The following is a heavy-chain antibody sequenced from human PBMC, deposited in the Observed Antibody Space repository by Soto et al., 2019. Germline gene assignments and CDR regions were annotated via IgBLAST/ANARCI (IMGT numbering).Heavy chain of an antibody. CDR3: ARPGQRGAFDI. J-gene: IGHJ3*02. CDR2: VNPDTGTT. Sequence: VQLVQSGAEVQKPGASVNISCRASGYTFTNYYFNWVRQAPGQGLEWMGIVNPDTGTTNYAQSFQGRLTMTRDKSTSTVYMEVNRLRSEDTAVYYCARPGQRGAFDIWGQGTMVTVSS. CDR1: GYTFTNYY. D-gene: IGHD3-16*01. V-gene: IGHV1-46*01.